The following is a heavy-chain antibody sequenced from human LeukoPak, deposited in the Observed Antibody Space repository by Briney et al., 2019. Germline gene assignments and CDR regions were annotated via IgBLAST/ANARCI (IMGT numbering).Heavy chain of an antibody. CDR2: IIPLFGTA. J-gene: IGHJ3*02. CDR3: AREYTIPFDAFDM. CDR1: GGTFSSHA. Sequence: SVKVSCKASGGTFSSHAISWVRRAPGQGLEWMGGIIPLFGTANYAQKFRGRVTITTDESTTTTYMELSSLRSEDTAVYYCAREYTIPFDAFDMWGQGTMVTVSS. D-gene: IGHD3-3*01. V-gene: IGHV1-69*05.